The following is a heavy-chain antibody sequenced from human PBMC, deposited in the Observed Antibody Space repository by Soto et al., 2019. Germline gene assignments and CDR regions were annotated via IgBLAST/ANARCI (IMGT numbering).Heavy chain of an antibody. Sequence: GGSLRLSCAASGFTFSSDGMHWGRQAPGKGLEWVAVIWYDGSNKYYADSVKGRFTISRDNSKNTLYLQMNSLRAEDTAVYYCAREDNWNYWFDPWGQGTLVTVSS. CDR2: IWYDGSNK. V-gene: IGHV3-33*01. CDR3: AREDNWNYWFDP. D-gene: IGHD1-7*01. CDR1: GFTFSSDG. J-gene: IGHJ5*02.